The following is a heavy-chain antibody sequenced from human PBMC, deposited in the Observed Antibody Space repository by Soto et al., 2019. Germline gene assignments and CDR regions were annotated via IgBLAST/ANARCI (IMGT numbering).Heavy chain of an antibody. CDR2: IIPSRNIT. D-gene: IGHD3-10*01. V-gene: IGHV1-69*02. CDR1: GGTFSRYT. CDR3: ASRRFGESDYGMDV. Sequence: QVQLVQSGADVKQPGSSVKVSCKTSGGTFSRYTISWVRQAPGQGLEWMGRIIPSRNITAYAEKFQGRATITADKTTNTAYMGLDSLRYDDTAVYFCASRRFGESDYGMDVWGQGTTVIVSS. J-gene: IGHJ6*02.